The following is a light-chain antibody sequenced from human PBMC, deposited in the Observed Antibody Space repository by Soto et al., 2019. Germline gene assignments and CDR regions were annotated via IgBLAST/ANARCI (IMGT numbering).Light chain of an antibody. CDR2: KAS. Sequence: DIQMTQSPSTLSASVGDRVTITCRASQSISSWLAWYQQKPGKAPKLLIYKASSLESGFPSRFSGSGSGTEFTLTISSLQPDDFATYYCQQYNSYSPMYTFGQGTKLEIK. CDR1: QSISSW. V-gene: IGKV1-5*03. CDR3: QQYNSYSPMYT. J-gene: IGKJ2*01.